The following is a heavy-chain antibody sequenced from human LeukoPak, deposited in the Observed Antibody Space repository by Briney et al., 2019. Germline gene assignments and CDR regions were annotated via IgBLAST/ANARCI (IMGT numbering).Heavy chain of an antibody. CDR2: IYYSGST. Sequence: SETLSLTSSVSGGSISSSYWSWIRQPPGKGLEWIGYIYYSGSTNYNPSLRSRVTISVDTSKNQFSLKLSSVTAADTAVYYCARDNPFEDWFDPWGQGTLVTVSS. D-gene: IGHD3-9*01. CDR3: ARDNPFEDWFDP. V-gene: IGHV4-59*01. J-gene: IGHJ5*02. CDR1: GGSISSSY.